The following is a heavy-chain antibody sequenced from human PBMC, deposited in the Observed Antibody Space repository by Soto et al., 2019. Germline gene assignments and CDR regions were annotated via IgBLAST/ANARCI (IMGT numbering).Heavy chain of an antibody. V-gene: IGHV4-4*02. Sequence: PSETLSLTCAVSSGSICSSNWWSWVRQPPGKGLEWIGEIYHSGSTNYNPSLKSRVTISVDKSKNQFSLKLSSVTAADTAVYYCARDIAVAGNWFDPWGQGTLVTVSS. D-gene: IGHD6-19*01. J-gene: IGHJ5*02. CDR2: IYHSGST. CDR1: SGSICSSNW. CDR3: ARDIAVAGNWFDP.